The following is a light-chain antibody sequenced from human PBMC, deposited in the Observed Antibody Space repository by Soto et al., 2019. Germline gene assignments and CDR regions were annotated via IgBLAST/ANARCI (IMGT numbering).Light chain of an antibody. J-gene: IGLJ1*01. CDR1: SSNIGAGYD. Sequence: QSVLTQPPSVSGAPGQRVTISCTGSSSNIGAGYDVHWYQQLPGTAPKLIIYGNSNRPSGVPDRFSGSKSGTSASLAITGLQAEDEAEYYCQSYASSLSGSTYVFGTGTKLTVL. CDR2: GNS. V-gene: IGLV1-40*01. CDR3: QSYASSLSGSTYV.